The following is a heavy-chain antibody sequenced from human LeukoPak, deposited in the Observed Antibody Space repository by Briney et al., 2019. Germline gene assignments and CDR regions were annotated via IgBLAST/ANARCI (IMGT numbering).Heavy chain of an antibody. J-gene: IGHJ5*02. CDR1: GFTFSIYA. Sequence: GGSLRLSCSGSGFTFSIYAMNWVRQAPGKGLEWVSGINYSDGKTSYADSVKGRFTISRDNSRNTLYLQMNSLRVEDTAVYYRAKDSGNRLYSYADLWGQGILVTVSS. D-gene: IGHD3-10*01. CDR3: AKDSGNRLYSYADL. CDR2: INYSDGKT. V-gene: IGHV3-23*01.